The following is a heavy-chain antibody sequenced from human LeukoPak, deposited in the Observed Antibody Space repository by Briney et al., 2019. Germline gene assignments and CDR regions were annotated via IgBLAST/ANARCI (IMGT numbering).Heavy chain of an antibody. CDR3: AKDPVTATPSPTYGMDV. CDR1: GFTFSSYA. CDR2: ISGSAGNI. D-gene: IGHD5-12*01. Sequence: SGGSLRLSCAASGFTFSSYAMSWVRQAPGKGLEWVSAISGSAGNIYYADSVKGRFTISRDNSKNTLYLQMNSLRAEDTAVYYCAKDPVTATPSPTYGMDVWGQGTTVTVSS. V-gene: IGHV3-23*01. J-gene: IGHJ6*02.